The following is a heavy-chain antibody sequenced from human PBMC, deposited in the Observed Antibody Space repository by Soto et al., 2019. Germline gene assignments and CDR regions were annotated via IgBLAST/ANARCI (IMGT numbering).Heavy chain of an antibody. CDR3: ARGVPKTRLSDIVVVPAATRLFRANWFDP. CDR1: GGSFSGYY. D-gene: IGHD2-2*01. J-gene: IGHJ5*02. CDR2: INHSGST. Sequence: SETLSLTCAVYGGSFSGYYWSWIRQPPGKGLEWIGEINHSGSTNYNPSLKSRVTISVDTSKNQFSLKLSSVTAADTAVYYCARGVPKTRLSDIVVVPAATRLFRANWFDPWGQGTLVTVSS. V-gene: IGHV4-34*01.